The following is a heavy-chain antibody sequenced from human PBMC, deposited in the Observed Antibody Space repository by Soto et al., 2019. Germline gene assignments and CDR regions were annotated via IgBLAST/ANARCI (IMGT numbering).Heavy chain of an antibody. V-gene: IGHV3-23*01. D-gene: IGHD4-4*01. CDR3: AKPPVITASYYYYDMDV. CDR2: ISGSGIST. J-gene: IGHJ6*02. CDR1: GFTFSTYP. Sequence: GGSLRLCCAASGFTFSTYPMNWVRQAPGKGLEWVSGISGSGISTYYADSVKGRFTISRDNSKNTVFLQMNSLRAEDTAVYYCAKPPVITASYYYYDMDVWGQGTTVTVSS.